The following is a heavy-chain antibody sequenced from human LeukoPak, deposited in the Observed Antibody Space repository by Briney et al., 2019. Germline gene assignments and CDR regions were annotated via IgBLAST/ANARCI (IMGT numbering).Heavy chain of an antibody. D-gene: IGHD2-15*01. Sequence: SETLSLTCAVYGGSFSGYYWSWIRQPPGKGLEWIGEINHSGSTNYNPSLKSRVTISVDTSKNQFSLRLSSVTAADTAVYYCARGRGLLGYWGQGTLVTVSS. CDR2: INHSGST. CDR3: ARGRGLLGY. CDR1: GGSFSGYY. J-gene: IGHJ4*02. V-gene: IGHV4-34*01.